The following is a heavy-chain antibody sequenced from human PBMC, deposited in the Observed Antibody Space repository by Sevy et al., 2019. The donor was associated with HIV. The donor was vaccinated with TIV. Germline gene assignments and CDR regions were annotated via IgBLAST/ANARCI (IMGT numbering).Heavy chain of an antibody. Sequence: SETLSLTCTVSGYSISSGYYWGWIRQPPGKGLEWIGSIYHSGSTYYNPSLKSRVTISVDTSKNQFSLKLSSVTAADTAMYYCGRTSRFLEWLLPGGPDYGMDVWGEGTTVTVS. CDR3: GRTSRFLEWLLPGGPDYGMDV. D-gene: IGHD3-3*01. V-gene: IGHV4-38-2*02. CDR1: GYSISSGYY. CDR2: IYHSGST. J-gene: IGHJ6*02.